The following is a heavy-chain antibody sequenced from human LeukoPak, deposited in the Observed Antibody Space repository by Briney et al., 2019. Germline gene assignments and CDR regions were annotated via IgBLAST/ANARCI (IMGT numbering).Heavy chain of an antibody. CDR2: MNQEEYEK. D-gene: IGHD3-10*01. J-gene: IGHJ3*02. CDR1: GFIFSGYW. CDR3: ARESRSSHESGSYSPFDI. V-gene: IGHV3-7*04. Sequence: GGPLRLSCAASGFIFSGYWMSWVRQPAGNGREWVANMNQEEYEKYYLDSVKGRFTIPRDNAKNSLYLEMNSLRAEDTAVYYCARESRSSHESGSYSPFDIWGRGTMVTVSS.